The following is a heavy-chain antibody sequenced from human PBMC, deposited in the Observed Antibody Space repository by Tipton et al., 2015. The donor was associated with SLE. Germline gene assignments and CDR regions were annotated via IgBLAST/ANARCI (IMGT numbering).Heavy chain of an antibody. CDR3: ALSSGNYPTPDYYYGMDV. Sequence: TLSLTCTVSGDSISSHYWNWIRQPPGKGLEWIGYIYHSGSTNYNPSLRSRVTISVDTSKNQFSLNLSSVTAADTAVYYCALSSGNYPTPDYYYGMDVWGQGTTVTVSS. J-gene: IGHJ6*02. D-gene: IGHD1-26*01. CDR2: IYHSGST. CDR1: GDSISSHY. V-gene: IGHV4-59*11.